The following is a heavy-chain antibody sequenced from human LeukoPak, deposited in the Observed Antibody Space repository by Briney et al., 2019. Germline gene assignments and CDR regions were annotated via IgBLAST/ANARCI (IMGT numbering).Heavy chain of an antibody. CDR2: ISSSGGST. J-gene: IGHJ5*02. V-gene: IGHV3-23*01. CDR3: ARSSSSRENWFDP. Sequence: GGSLRLSCAASGFTFSSYAMSWVRQAPGKGLEWVSTISSSGGSTYYADSLKGRFTISRDSSKNTLYLQMNSLRAEDTAVYYCARSSSSRENWFDPWGQGTLVTVSS. CDR1: GFTFSSYA. D-gene: IGHD6-6*01.